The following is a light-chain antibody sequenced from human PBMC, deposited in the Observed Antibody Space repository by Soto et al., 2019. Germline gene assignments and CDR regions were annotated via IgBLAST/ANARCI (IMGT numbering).Light chain of an antibody. CDR1: SSDVGGYDH. J-gene: IGLJ1*01. CDR2: EVT. V-gene: IGLV2-8*01. Sequence: QSALTQPPSASGSPGQSVTIPCTGTSSDVGGYDHVPWYQQHPGKAPKLMIYEVTKRPAGVPDRFSGSKSGNTASLTVSGLQAEDEADYYCSSDAGNYNYVFGTGTKVTVL. CDR3: SSDAGNYNYV.